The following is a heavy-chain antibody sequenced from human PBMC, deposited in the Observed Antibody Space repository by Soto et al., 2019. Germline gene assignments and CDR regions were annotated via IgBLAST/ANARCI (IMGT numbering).Heavy chain of an antibody. CDR3: YYDSYSKRPRIDY. Sequence: PGGSLRLSCAVSGLTLSDVWMNWVRQAPGKGLEWVGRIKSKTAGGTTDYAAPVKGRFTISRDNAKNTLYLQMNSLRAEDTAVYYCYYDSYSKRPRIDYWGQGTLVTV. J-gene: IGHJ4*02. V-gene: IGHV3-15*07. D-gene: IGHD3-3*01. CDR2: IKSKTAGGTT. CDR1: GLTLSDVW.